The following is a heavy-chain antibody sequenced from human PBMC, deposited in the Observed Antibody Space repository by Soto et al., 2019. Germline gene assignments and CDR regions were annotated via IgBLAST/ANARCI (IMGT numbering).Heavy chain of an antibody. CDR2: ISSDGSNK. J-gene: IGHJ6*02. V-gene: IGHV3-30-3*01. D-gene: IGHD2-8*01. Sequence: GGSLRLSCAGAGFTFSSYAMHWVRQAPGKGLEWVALISSDGSNKYYADSVKGRFTISRDNSKNTLYLQMNSLRAEDTAVYYCARARRISLYSYDHYGMDVWGQGTTVTVSS. CDR1: GFTFSSYA. CDR3: ARARRISLYSYDHYGMDV.